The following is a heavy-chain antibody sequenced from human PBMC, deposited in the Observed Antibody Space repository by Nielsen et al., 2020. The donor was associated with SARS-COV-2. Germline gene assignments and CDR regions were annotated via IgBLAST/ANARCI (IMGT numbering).Heavy chain of an antibody. Sequence: GESLKISCAASGFTFSSYSMNWVRQAPGKGLEWVSSISSSSSYIYYADSVKGRFTISRDNAKNSLYLQMNSLRAEDTAVYYCAREVGLHGLDYWGQGTLVTVSS. CDR1: GFTFSSYS. D-gene: IGHD4-11*01. J-gene: IGHJ4*02. CDR2: ISSSSSYI. V-gene: IGHV3-21*01. CDR3: AREVGLHGLDY.